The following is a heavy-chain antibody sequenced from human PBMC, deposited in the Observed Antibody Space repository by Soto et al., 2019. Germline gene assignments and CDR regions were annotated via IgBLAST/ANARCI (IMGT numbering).Heavy chain of an antibody. CDR1: GGTFSSYT. J-gene: IGHJ5*02. V-gene: IGHV1-69*08. CDR2: IIPILGIA. CDR3: AREGPRLSGPGNWFDP. Sequence: QVQLVQSGTEVKKPGSSVKVSCKASGGTFSSYTISWVRQAPGQGLEWMGRIIPILGIANYAQKFQGRVTITADKSTSTAYMELSSLRSEDTAVYYCAREGPRLSGPGNWFDPWGQGTLVTVSS. D-gene: IGHD2-15*01.